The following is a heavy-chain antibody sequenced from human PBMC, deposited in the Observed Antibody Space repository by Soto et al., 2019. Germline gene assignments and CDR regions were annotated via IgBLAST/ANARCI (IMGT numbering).Heavy chain of an antibody. CDR3: ARVFGYDSSGYYSVLFDY. V-gene: IGHV3-48*02. D-gene: IGHD3-22*01. CDR2: ISSSSKTI. J-gene: IGHJ4*02. CDR1: GFTFSSYT. Sequence: GGSLRLSCAASGFTFSSYTMNWVRQAPGKGLEWLSYISSSSKTIYYADSVKGRFTISRDNAKNPLYLQMNSLRDEDTAVYYCARVFGYDSSGYYSVLFDYWGQGTLVTVSS.